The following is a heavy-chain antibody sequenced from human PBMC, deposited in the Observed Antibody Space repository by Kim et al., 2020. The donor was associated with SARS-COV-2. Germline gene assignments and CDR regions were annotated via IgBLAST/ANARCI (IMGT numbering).Heavy chain of an antibody. J-gene: IGHJ4*02. CDR1: GFTFSNYA. Sequence: GGSLRLSCAASGFTFSNYAMYWVRQAPGKGLEWVAVISYDVTNKDYAESVRGRFTISRDNPRNTLYLQMNSLRAEDTAVYYCGRNDYWGQGTLVTVSP. V-gene: IGHV3-30*04. CDR3: GRNDY. CDR2: ISYDVTNK.